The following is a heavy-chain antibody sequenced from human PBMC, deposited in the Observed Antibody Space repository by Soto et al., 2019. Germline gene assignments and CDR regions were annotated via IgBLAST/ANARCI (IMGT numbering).Heavy chain of an antibody. D-gene: IGHD1-1*01. Sequence: QVQLQQWGAGLLKPLETLSLTCAVYGGSFSGYYWSWIRQTPGKGLEWIGEIDYSGYTNYNPSLKDRVTISVDPSRNRFSLKVSSVTAADTAVYYCARAWSTTGSGDFDYWDQGVLVTVSS. V-gene: IGHV4-34*01. CDR3: ARAWSTTGSGDFDY. CDR1: GGSFSGYY. J-gene: IGHJ4*02. CDR2: IDYSGYT.